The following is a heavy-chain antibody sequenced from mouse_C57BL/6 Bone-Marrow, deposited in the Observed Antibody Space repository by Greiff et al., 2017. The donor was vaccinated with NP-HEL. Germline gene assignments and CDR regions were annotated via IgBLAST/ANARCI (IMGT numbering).Heavy chain of an antibody. D-gene: IGHD1-1*01. Sequence: EVKLVESGAELVRPGASVKLSCTASGFNIKDDYMHWVKQRPEQGLEWIGWIDPENGDTEYASKFQGKATITADTSSNTAYLQLSSLTSEDTAVYYCTTWGTTVVATDYWGQGTTLTVSS. CDR2: IDPENGDT. V-gene: IGHV14-4*01. CDR3: TTWGTTVVATDY. J-gene: IGHJ2*01. CDR1: GFNIKDDY.